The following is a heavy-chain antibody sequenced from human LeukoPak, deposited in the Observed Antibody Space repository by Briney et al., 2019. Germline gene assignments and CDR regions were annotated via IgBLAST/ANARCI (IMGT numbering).Heavy chain of an antibody. CDR2: IYYSGST. V-gene: IGHV4-59*01. CDR3: ARDSGSYRGDAFDI. D-gene: IGHD1-26*01. Sequence: SETLSLTCTVSGGSISSYYWSWIRQPPGKGLEWIGYIYYSGSTNYNPSLKSRVTISVDTPKNQFSLKLSSVTAADTAVYYCARDSGSYRGDAFDIWGQGTMVTVSS. J-gene: IGHJ3*02. CDR1: GGSISSYY.